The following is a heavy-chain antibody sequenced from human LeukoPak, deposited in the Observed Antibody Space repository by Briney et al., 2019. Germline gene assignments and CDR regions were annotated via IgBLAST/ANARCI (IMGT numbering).Heavy chain of an antibody. D-gene: IGHD4-17*01. V-gene: IGHV3-33*01. CDR3: TPLVTTSTEPDC. CDR2: VWDDGSKK. CDR1: GFTFSNSG. Sequence: GGSLRLSCAASGFTFSNSGMHWVRQPPGKGLEWVAVVWDDGSKKKYADSGRGRFTISRDNFKRTLHLQMDSLRAEDTAIYYCTPLVTTSTEPDCWGQGTLVTV. J-gene: IGHJ4*02.